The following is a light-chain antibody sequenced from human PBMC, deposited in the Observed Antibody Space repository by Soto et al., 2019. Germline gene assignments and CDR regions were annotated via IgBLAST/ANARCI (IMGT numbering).Light chain of an antibody. Sequence: SYELTQPPSVSVVPGKTARITCGGNNIGSKSVHWYQQKPGQAPVLVIYYDSDRPSGIPERFSGSNSGNTATLTISRVEAGDEADYYCQVWDRSSDHHVFGTGTKLTVL. V-gene: IGLV3-21*04. CDR3: QVWDRSSDHHV. CDR1: NIGSKS. J-gene: IGLJ1*01. CDR2: YDS.